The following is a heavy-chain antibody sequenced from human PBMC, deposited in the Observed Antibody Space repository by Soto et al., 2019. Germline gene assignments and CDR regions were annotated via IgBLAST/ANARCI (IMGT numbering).Heavy chain of an antibody. V-gene: IGHV4-59*08. CDR3: ARHVRTWGFGDY. D-gene: IGHD3-3*01. CDR2: IYYTGST. Sequence: SETLSLTCTVSGGSISSYYWSWIRRPPGKGLEWIGYIYYTGSTNYNPSLKSRVTISVDTSKNQFSLKLSSVTAADTAVYYCARHVRTWGFGDYWGQGTLVTVSS. J-gene: IGHJ4*02. CDR1: GGSISSYY.